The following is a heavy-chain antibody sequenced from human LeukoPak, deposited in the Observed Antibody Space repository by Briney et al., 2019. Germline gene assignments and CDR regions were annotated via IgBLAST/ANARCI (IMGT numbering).Heavy chain of an antibody. V-gene: IGHV3-66*01. CDR1: GFTISSNY. CDR2: IYGGGTT. Sequence: GGSLRLSCAASGFTISSNYMTWVRQAPGKGLEWVSIIYGGGTTYYADSVKGRFIISRDNSKNTLYLQMNSLRAEDTAVYYCAELGITMIGGVWGKGTTVTISS. J-gene: IGHJ6*04. D-gene: IGHD3-10*02. CDR3: AELGITMIGGV.